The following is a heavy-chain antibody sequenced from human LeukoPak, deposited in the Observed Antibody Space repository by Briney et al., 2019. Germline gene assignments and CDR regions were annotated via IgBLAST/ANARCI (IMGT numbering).Heavy chain of an antibody. CDR3: ARTYMTSARFDP. CDR2: IYYSGST. V-gene: IGHV4-31*03. CDR1: GGSISSGGYY. J-gene: IGHJ5*02. D-gene: IGHD2-21*02. Sequence: NPSETLSLTCTVSGGSISSGGYYWSWIRQHPGKGLEWIGYIYYSGSTYYNPSLKSRLSISVDTSKNQFSLKLSSVTAADTAVYYCARTYMTSARFDPWGQGALVTVSS.